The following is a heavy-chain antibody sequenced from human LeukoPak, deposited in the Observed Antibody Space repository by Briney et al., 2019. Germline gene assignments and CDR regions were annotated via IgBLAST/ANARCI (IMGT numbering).Heavy chain of an antibody. Sequence: GGSLRLSCAASGFPFSSYAMSWVRQAPGKGLEWVSGVSGSGGSTYYADSVKGRFTISRDNSKNTVYLQMNSLRAEDTALYYCAKGIAAVQLSFDYWGQGTLVTVSS. CDR3: AKGIAAVQLSFDY. CDR1: GFPFSSYA. D-gene: IGHD6-13*01. J-gene: IGHJ4*02. CDR2: VSGSGGST. V-gene: IGHV3-23*01.